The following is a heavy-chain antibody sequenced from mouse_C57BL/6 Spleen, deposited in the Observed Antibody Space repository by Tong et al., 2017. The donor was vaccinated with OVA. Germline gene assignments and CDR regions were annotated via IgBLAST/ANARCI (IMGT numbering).Heavy chain of an antibody. CDR1: GFTFSSYG. CDR2: ISSGGSYT. V-gene: IGHV5-6*01. J-gene: IGHJ4*01. CDR3: ARRGDIRDAMDY. Sequence: EVQLVESGGGLVKPGGSLKLSCAASGFTFSSYGMSWVRQTPDKRLEWVATISSGGSYTYYPDSVKGRFTISRDNAKNDRYLQMSRRKSEETARYYCARRGDIRDAMDYWGQGTSVTVSS. D-gene: IGHD1-3*01.